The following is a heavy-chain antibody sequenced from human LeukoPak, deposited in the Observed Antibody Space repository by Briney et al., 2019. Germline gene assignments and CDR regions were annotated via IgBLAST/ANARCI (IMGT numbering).Heavy chain of an antibody. V-gene: IGHV1-69*01. J-gene: IGHJ6*03. D-gene: IGHD1-7*01. CDR2: IIPIFGTT. CDR1: GCTFTSYA. Sequence: SVKVSCKASGCTFTSYAISWVRQAPGQGLEWMGGIIPIFGTTNYAQKFQGRVTITADESTSTAYMELSSLRSEDTAVYYCAREPRGRITGTTGPYYYYYMDVWGKGTTVTVSS. CDR3: AREPRGRITGTTGPYYYYYMDV.